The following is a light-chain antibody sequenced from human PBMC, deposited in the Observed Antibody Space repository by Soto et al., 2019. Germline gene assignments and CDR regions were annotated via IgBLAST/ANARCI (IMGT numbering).Light chain of an antibody. Sequence: QSVLTQPASVSGSPGQSITISCTGTSSDIGGYKYVSWYQQYPGKAPKLMIYEVTNRPSGVSNRFSGSKSGNTASLTISGLQAEDEADYYCRSYTTRNAAYVFAIGTKATVL. CDR2: EVT. V-gene: IGLV2-14*01. CDR3: RSYTTRNAAYV. J-gene: IGLJ1*01. CDR1: SSDIGGYKY.